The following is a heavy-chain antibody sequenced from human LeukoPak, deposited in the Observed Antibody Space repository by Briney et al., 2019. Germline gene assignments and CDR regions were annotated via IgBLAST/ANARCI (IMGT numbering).Heavy chain of an antibody. V-gene: IGHV3-23*01. J-gene: IGHJ4*02. CDR1: GFTFSNYA. Sequence: PGGSLRLSCAASGFTFSNYAMSWVRQAPGKGLEWVSAISGSGGGTQYADSVKGRFTISRDNSNNALYLQMNSLRAEDMAVYYCARGGSSSTSWWRFDYWGQGTLVTVSS. D-gene: IGHD2-2*01. CDR3: ARGGSSSTSWWRFDY. CDR2: ISGSGGGT.